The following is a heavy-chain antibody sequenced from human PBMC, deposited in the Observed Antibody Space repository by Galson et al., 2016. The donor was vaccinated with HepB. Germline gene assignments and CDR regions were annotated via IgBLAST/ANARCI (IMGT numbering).Heavy chain of an antibody. V-gene: IGHV3-74*01. CDR1: GFTFSNYA. CDR2: IDPDGGNT. J-gene: IGHJ5*02. CDR3: ARDWYSSPGS. Sequence: SLRLSCAASGFTFSNYAMSWVRQAPGKGLVWVSRIDPDGGNTEYADSVKGRFTISGDNAKNTLYLQMNSLRAEDTAVYYCARDWYSSPGSWGQGTLVTVSS. D-gene: IGHD6-13*01.